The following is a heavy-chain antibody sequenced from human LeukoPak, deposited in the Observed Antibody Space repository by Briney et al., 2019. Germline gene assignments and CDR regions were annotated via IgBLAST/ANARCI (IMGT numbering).Heavy chain of an antibody. CDR1: GFTFSSYA. CDR3: AKDSTRGSGSYANSGY. V-gene: IGHV3-23*01. D-gene: IGHD3-10*01. CDR2: ISGSGGST. Sequence: PGGSLRLSCAASGFTFSSYAMSWVRQAPGKGLEWVSAISGSGGSTYYADSVKGRFTISRDNSKNTLYLQMNSLRAEDTAVYYCAKDSTRGSGSYANSGYWGQGTLVTVSS. J-gene: IGHJ4*02.